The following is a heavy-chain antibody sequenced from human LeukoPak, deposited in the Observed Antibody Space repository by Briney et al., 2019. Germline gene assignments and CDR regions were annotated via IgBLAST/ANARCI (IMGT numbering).Heavy chain of an antibody. CDR2: IIPIFGTA. V-gene: IGHV1-69*06. J-gene: IGHJ4*02. CDR3: AKDLAMVRGVFDY. CDR1: GGTFSSYA. Sequence: SVKVSCKASGGTFSSYAISWVRQAPGQGLEWMGGIIPIFGTANYAQKFQGRVTITADKSTSTAYMELSSLRSEDTAVYYCAKDLAMVRGVFDYWGQGTLVTVSS. D-gene: IGHD3-10*01.